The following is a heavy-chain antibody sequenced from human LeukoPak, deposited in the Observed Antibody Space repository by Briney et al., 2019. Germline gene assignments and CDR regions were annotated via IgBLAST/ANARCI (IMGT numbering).Heavy chain of an antibody. CDR3: AKDLEIWSGRTGFDP. V-gene: IGHV3-74*01. CDR2: INYDGNNT. Sequence: GGSLRLSCAASGFTFSSYWMHWVRQAPGKGLVWVSHINYDGNNTNYADSVKGRFTISRDNSKNTLYLQMNSLRAEDTAIYYCAKDLEIWSGRTGFDPWGQGTLVTVSS. CDR1: GFTFSSYW. D-gene: IGHD3-3*01. J-gene: IGHJ5*02.